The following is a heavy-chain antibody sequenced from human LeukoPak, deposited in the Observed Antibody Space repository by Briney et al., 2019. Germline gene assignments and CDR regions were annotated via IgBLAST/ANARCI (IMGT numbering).Heavy chain of an antibody. CDR1: GFTFSSYA. CDR2: ISGSGGST. Sequence: HSGASLRLSCAASGFTFSSYAMSWVRQAPGKGLEWVSAISGSGGSTYYADSVKGRFTTSRDNSKNTLYLQMNSLRAEDTAVYYCARANDFWSGYYTSAFDYWGQGTLVTVSS. CDR3: ARANDFWSGYYTSAFDY. J-gene: IGHJ4*02. D-gene: IGHD3-3*01. V-gene: IGHV3-23*01.